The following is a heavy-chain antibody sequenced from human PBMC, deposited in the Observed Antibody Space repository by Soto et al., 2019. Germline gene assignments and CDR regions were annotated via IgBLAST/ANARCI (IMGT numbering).Heavy chain of an antibody. CDR1: GYTFTDYW. CDR3: ARDLVDIVAIGNWFDP. Sequence: PGESLKISCKGSGYTFTDYWIGWVRQLPGKGLEWMGIIYPGDSDTRYSPSFQGHVTITVDKSTSTAYLQWNTLKASDTAMYYCARDLVDIVAIGNWFDPWGQGTLVTVSS. V-gene: IGHV5-51*01. J-gene: IGHJ5*02. D-gene: IGHD5-12*01. CDR2: IYPGDSDT.